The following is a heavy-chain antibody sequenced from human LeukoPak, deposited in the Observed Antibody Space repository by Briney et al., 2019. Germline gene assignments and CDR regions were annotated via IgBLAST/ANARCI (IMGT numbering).Heavy chain of an antibody. CDR2: VSANSGET. CDR3: ARDWESDARTITDR. J-gene: IGHJ5*02. V-gene: IGHV1-18*01. D-gene: IGHD5-12*01. Sequence: ASVKVSCKASGHRFTTYGISWLRQAPGQGLVWMGWVSANSGETSYAQSFRDRVTLTTDTSTSTAYIELRSLTSDDTAVYYCARDWESDARTITDRWGQGTLVTVSS. CDR1: GHRFTTYG.